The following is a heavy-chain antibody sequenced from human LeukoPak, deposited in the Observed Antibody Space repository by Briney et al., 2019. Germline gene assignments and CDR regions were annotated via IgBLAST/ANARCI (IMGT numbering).Heavy chain of an antibody. CDR1: GGSISSGDYY. V-gene: IGHV4-30-4*01. CDR3: AREGYDILTGYYGFDY. Sequence: SETLSLTCTVSGGSISSGDYYWCWIRQPPGKGLEGFGYLYYSGSTYYNPSLKSRVTISVDTSKNQFSLKLSSVTAADTAVYYCAREGYDILTGYYGFDYWGQGTLVTVSS. J-gene: IGHJ4*02. CDR2: LYYSGST. D-gene: IGHD3-9*01.